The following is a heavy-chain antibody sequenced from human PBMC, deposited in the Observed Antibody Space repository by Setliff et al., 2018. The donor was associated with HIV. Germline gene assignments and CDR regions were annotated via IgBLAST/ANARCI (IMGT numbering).Heavy chain of an antibody. CDR2: VYYTGTS. CDR1: GESFSGYY. Sequence: PSETLSLTCAVYGESFSGYYWSWIRQHPGKGLEWIGYVYYTGTSYFNPSLKSRITISVDTSKNHFSLKLGFVTAADTAVYYCARGESTTWDLAEYFQHWGHGTLVTVSS. D-gene: IGHD2-2*01. V-gene: IGHV4-31*11. J-gene: IGHJ1*01. CDR3: ARGESTTWDLAEYFQH.